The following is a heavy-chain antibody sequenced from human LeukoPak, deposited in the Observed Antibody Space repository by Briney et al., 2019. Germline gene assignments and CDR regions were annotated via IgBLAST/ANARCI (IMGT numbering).Heavy chain of an antibody. V-gene: IGHV6-1*01. Sequence: SQTLSVTCAISGYSISSKSDTWNWIKQSPSRGLEWLGRTYYRSTWYNDYAVSVRGRITVNPDTSKNQFSLHLNSVTPEDTAVYYCARRLTQYDCFDPWGQGILVTVSS. CDR2: TYYRSTWYN. CDR1: GYSISSKSDT. J-gene: IGHJ5*02. D-gene: IGHD2-2*01. CDR3: ARRLTQYDCFDP.